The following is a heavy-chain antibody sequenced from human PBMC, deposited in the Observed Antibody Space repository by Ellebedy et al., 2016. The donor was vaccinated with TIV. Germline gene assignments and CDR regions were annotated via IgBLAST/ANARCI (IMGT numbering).Heavy chain of an antibody. J-gene: IGHJ6*02. CDR3: AYGGEMSMIWVRHYYYYGMDV. V-gene: IGHV1-69*13. CDR2: VIPIYGTS. CDR1: GGTSNNYA. Sequence: AASVKVSCKASGGTSNNYAISWVRQAPGQGLEWMGGVIPIYGTSNHAQKFLGRVTITADESTSTAYMELSSLRSDDTAVYYCAYGGEMSMIWVRHYYYYGMDVWGQGTTVTVSS. D-gene: IGHD5/OR15-5a*01.